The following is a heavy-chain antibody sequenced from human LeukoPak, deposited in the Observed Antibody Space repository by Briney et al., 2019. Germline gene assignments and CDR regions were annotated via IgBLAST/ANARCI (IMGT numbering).Heavy chain of an antibody. Sequence: PGRSLRLSCAASGFTFSSYGMHWVRQAPGKGLEWVAVIWYDGSNKYYADSVKGRFTISRDNSKNTLYLQMSSLRAEDTAVYYCARESDTMIADPWGQGTLVTVSS. CDR1: GFTFSSYG. D-gene: IGHD3-22*01. CDR3: ARESDTMIADP. V-gene: IGHV3-33*01. CDR2: IWYDGSNK. J-gene: IGHJ5*02.